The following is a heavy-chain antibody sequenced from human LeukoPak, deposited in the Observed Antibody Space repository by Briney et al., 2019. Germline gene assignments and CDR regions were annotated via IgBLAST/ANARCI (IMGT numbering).Heavy chain of an antibody. Sequence: GGSLRLSCAASGITFSIFGMNWVRQAPGKGLEWVSYISASSSAIYYADSVKGRFTISRDNAKNSLYLQMNSLRDDDTAVYSCARGTGVMGAKYYFDYWGQGTLVTVSS. CDR2: ISASSSAI. CDR1: GITFSIFG. CDR3: ARGTGVMGAKYYFDY. D-gene: IGHD1-26*01. V-gene: IGHV3-48*02. J-gene: IGHJ4*02.